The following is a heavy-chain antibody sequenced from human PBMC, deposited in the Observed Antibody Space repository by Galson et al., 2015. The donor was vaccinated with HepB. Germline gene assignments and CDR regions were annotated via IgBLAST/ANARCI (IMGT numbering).Heavy chain of an antibody. CDR2: IYYSGST. Sequence: SETLSLTCTVSGGSISSYYWSWIRQPPGKGLEWIGYIYYSGSTNYNPSLKSRVTISVDTSKNQFSLKLSSVTAADTAVYYCARVPLTLGYFQHWGQGTLVTVSS. V-gene: IGHV4-59*01. CDR1: GGSISSYY. CDR3: ARVPLTLGYFQH. D-gene: IGHD3-16*01. J-gene: IGHJ1*01.